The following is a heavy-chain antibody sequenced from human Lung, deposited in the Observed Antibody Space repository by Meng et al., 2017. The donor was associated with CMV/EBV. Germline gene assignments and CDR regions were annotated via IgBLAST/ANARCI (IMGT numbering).Heavy chain of an antibody. CDR3: AKIGYCSTASCNTWGYFDY. J-gene: IGHJ4*02. V-gene: IGHV3-23*01. D-gene: IGHD2-2*02. CDR2: ISGIGGSI. CDR1: GFIFSNYA. Sequence: EXXKISCAASGFIFSNYAMTWVRQAPGKGLEWVSGISGIGGSIYYAESVKGRFAISRDNSRNTLYLQMNNLRAEDTAKYYCAKIGYCSTASCNTWGYFDYWXQGTLVTVSS.